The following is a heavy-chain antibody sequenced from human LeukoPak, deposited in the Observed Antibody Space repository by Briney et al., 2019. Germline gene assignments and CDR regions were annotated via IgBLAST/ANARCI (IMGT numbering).Heavy chain of an antibody. CDR3: ARGGKEPIDY. Sequence: SETLSLTCNVSGYSISSGYYWAWIRQSPGKGLEWIGSIYHSGSTYYNPSLKSRVTISVDTSMNQFSLKLSSVTAADTAVYYCARGGKEPIDYWGQGTLVTVSS. V-gene: IGHV4-38-2*02. D-gene: IGHD1-14*01. CDR1: GYSISSGYY. CDR2: IYHSGST. J-gene: IGHJ4*02.